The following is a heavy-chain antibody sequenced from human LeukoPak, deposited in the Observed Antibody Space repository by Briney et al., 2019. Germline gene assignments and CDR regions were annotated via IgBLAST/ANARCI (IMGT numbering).Heavy chain of an antibody. D-gene: IGHD1-14*01. Sequence: ASVKVSCKASGGTFSSYAINWVRQAPGQGLEWMGGIIPIFGTANYAQKFQGRVTITTDESTSTAYMELSSLRSEDTAVYYCARSPGWTGRFDYWGQGTLVTVSS. V-gene: IGHV1-69*05. CDR3: ARSPGWTGRFDY. J-gene: IGHJ4*02. CDR2: IIPIFGTA. CDR1: GGTFSSYA.